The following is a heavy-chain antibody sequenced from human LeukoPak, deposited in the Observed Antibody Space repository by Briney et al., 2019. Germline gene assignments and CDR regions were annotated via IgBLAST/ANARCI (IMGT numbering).Heavy chain of an antibody. CDR1: GGSISSYY. CDR3: ARDMVVPAASDAFDI. D-gene: IGHD2-2*01. V-gene: IGHV4-59*12. Sequence: SETLSLTCTVSGGSISSYYWSWIRQPPGKGLEWIGYIYYSGSTNYNPSLKSRVTISVDRSKNQFSLKLSSVTAADTAVYYCARDMVVPAASDAFDIWGQGTMVTVSS. J-gene: IGHJ3*02. CDR2: IYYSGST.